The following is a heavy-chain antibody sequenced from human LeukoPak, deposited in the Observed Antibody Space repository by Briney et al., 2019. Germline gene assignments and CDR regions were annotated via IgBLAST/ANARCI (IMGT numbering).Heavy chain of an antibody. CDR3: AREYCSGGSSYEYYYYGMDV. D-gene: IGHD2-15*01. CDR1: GFTFSIYS. Sequence: GRSLRLSCAASGFTFSIYSMNWVRQAPGKGLECVSSISISSSYIYYADSVKGRFTISRHNAKNSLSVQMNSMRAEDTAVYYCAREYCSGGSSYEYYYYGMDVWGKGPTVTVSS. CDR2: ISISSSYI. V-gene: IGHV3-21*01. J-gene: IGHJ6*04.